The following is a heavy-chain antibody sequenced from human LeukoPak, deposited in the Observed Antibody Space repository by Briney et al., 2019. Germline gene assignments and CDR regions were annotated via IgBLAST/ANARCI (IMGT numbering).Heavy chain of an antibody. CDR1: GFTFSNYG. D-gene: IGHD6-13*01. V-gene: IGHV3-33*01. Sequence: PGGSLRLSCAASGFTFSNYGIHWVPQAPGKGLEWVAVIWSDGINKYYVDSVKGRFTISRGNSKNTLYLQMNSLRADDTAVYYCARSTYSSSSYYFDYWGQGSLVTVSS. J-gene: IGHJ4*02. CDR2: IWSDGINK. CDR3: ARSTYSSSSYYFDY.